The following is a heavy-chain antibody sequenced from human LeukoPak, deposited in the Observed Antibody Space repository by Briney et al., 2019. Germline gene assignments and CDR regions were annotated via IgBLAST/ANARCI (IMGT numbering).Heavy chain of an antibody. J-gene: IGHJ6*03. D-gene: IGHD6-6*01. CDR1: GGSIRSSSYY. CDR3: ARRPYSSSSGLATYMDV. Sequence: PSETLSLTCTVSGGSIRSSSYYWGWIRQPPGKGLEWIGTIYYSGATYYNPSLKSRVTISVDTSKNQFSLKLSSVTAADTAVYYCARRPYSSSSGLATYMDVWGKGTTVTVSS. V-gene: IGHV4-39*01. CDR2: IYYSGAT.